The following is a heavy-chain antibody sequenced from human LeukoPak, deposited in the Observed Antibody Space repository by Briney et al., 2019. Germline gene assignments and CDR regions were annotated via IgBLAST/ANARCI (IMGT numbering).Heavy chain of an antibody. Sequence: GRSLRLSCAASGFTFSDYYMSWIHQAPGKELEWVSYISSSGSTIYYADSVKGRFTISRDNAKNSLYLQMNSLRAEDTAVYYCARGTPYSAEDYFDYWGQGTLVTVSS. CDR3: ARGTPYSAEDYFDY. CDR2: ISSSGSTI. V-gene: IGHV3-11*01. D-gene: IGHD6-13*01. CDR1: GFTFSDYY. J-gene: IGHJ4*02.